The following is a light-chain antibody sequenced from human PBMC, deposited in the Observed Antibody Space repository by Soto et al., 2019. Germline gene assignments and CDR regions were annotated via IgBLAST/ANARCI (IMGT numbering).Light chain of an antibody. CDR1: QSISGN. Sequence: EIVMTQSPATLSVSPGESATLSCRASQSISGNLAWYQQKPGLSPRLLIYHTSTRATGVPARFSGSGSGTEFSLTISSLQSEDSAVYYCQQYGNLPLTFGGGTKVDIK. J-gene: IGKJ4*01. V-gene: IGKV3-15*01. CDR3: QQYGNLPLT. CDR2: HTS.